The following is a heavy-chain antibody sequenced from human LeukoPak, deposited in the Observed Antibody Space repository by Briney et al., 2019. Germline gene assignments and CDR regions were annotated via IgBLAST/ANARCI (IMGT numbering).Heavy chain of an antibody. V-gene: IGHV3-30*02. Sequence: PGGSLRLSCAASGFTFSSYGMHWVRQAPGKGLEWVAFIRYDGSNKYYADSVKGRFTISRDNSKNTLYLQMNSLRAKDTAVYYCARLWFGEGSFDWFDPWGQGTLVTVSS. CDR2: IRYDGSNK. CDR1: GFTFSSYG. CDR3: ARLWFGEGSFDWFDP. J-gene: IGHJ5*02. D-gene: IGHD3-10*01.